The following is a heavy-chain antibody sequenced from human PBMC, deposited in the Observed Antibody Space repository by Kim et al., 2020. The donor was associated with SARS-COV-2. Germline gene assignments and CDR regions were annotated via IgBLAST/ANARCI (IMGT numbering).Heavy chain of an antibody. CDR1: GFTFDDYA. Sequence: GGSLRLSCAASGFTFDDYAMHWVRQAPGKGLEWVSGISWNSGSIGYADSVKGRFTISRDNAKNSLYLQMNSLRAEDTALYYCAKGDYGGNPFDYWGQGT. CDR2: ISWNSGSI. CDR3: AKGDYGGNPFDY. D-gene: IGHD4-17*01. V-gene: IGHV3-9*01. J-gene: IGHJ4*02.